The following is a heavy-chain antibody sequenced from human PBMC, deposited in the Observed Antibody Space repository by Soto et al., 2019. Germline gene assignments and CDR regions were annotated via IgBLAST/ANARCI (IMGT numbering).Heavy chain of an antibody. V-gene: IGHV1-69*01. J-gene: IGHJ6*02. CDR3: ARDSHDYIWGSYRNGMDV. D-gene: IGHD3-16*02. CDR2: LIPILGTA. CDR1: GNTFSKYA. Sequence: QVQLVQSGAEVKKPGSSVKVSCKASGNTFSKYAISWVRQAPGQGLEWMGGLIPILGTAKYAQKFQGRVTITADESTRTAYMELRSVRFEDTAVYYCARDSHDYIWGSYRNGMDVWGQGTTVSVSS.